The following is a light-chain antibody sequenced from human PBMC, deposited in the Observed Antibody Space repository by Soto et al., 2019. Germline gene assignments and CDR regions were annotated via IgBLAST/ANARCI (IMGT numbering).Light chain of an antibody. CDR1: QSVSSN. Sequence: EIVLTQSPGTLSLSPGERATLSCRASQSVSSNLAWYQQKPGQAPRLLIYGASTRATGIPARFSGSGSGRDFTLTISRLEPEDLGVYYCHQYGSSPRTFGQGTKVDIK. CDR3: HQYGSSPRT. CDR2: GAS. V-gene: IGKV3-20*01. J-gene: IGKJ1*01.